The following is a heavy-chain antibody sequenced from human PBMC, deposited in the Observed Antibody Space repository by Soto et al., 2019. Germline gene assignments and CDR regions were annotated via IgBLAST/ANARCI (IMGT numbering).Heavy chain of an antibody. V-gene: IGHV1-69*01. CDR1: GGIFTNNA. CDR2: VIPLFDTA. D-gene: IGHD5-18*01. CDR3: ATGGHNDGYNFYHGMDV. Sequence: QVQVVQSGAEVKKPGSSVKVSCKVSGGIFTNNAIGWVRQAPGQGLEWLGGVIPLFDTAYYAQIFRGRLRISADGATTTAYMELSGLTSADTAVDFCATGGHNDGYNFYHGMDVWGQGTTVTVS. J-gene: IGHJ6*02.